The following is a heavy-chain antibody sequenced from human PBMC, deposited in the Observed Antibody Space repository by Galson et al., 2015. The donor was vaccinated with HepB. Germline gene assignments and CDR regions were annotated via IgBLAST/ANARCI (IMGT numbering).Heavy chain of an antibody. CDR1: GFTFSRLG. Sequence: FLRLSCAASGFTFSRLGMTWVRQAPGKGLECVSAISVSGHSTDYADSVKGRFTISRDNSKNMLYLQMNNLRAEDTAVYYCAKGTTDIDYWGQGTQVTVS. CDR2: ISVSGHST. CDR3: AKGTTDIDY. J-gene: IGHJ4*02. V-gene: IGHV3-23*01. D-gene: IGHD1-1*01.